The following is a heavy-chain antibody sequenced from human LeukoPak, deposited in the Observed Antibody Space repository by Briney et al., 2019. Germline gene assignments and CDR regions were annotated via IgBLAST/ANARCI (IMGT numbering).Heavy chain of an antibody. Sequence: GGSLRLSCAASGFTFSSYAMHWVRQAPGKGLEWVAVISYDGSNKYYADSVKGRFTISRDNSKNTLYLQMNSLRAEDTAVYYCARAGGGEDYYYGMDVWGQGTTVTVSS. D-gene: IGHD2-8*02. CDR2: ISYDGSNK. V-gene: IGHV3-30*04. CDR3: ARAGGGEDYYYGMDV. J-gene: IGHJ6*02. CDR1: GFTFSSYA.